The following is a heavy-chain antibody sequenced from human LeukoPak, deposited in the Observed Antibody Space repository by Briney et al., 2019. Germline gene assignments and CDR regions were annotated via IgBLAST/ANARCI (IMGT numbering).Heavy chain of an antibody. V-gene: IGHV3-30-3*01. CDR2: ISYDGSNK. Sequence: GGSLRLSCAASGFTFSSYAMHWVRQAPGKGLEWVAVISYDGSNKYYADSVKGRFTISRDNSRNTLYLQMNSLRAEDTAVYYCAKDLGPITPDIWGQGTMVTVSS. CDR1: GFTFSSYA. J-gene: IGHJ3*02. CDR3: AKDLGPITPDI. D-gene: IGHD3-10*01.